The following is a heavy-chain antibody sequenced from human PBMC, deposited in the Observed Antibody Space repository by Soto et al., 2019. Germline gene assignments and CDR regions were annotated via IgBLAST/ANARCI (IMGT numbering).Heavy chain of an antibody. CDR2: INHSGST. CDR3: ARWGLGGIKTFDY. CDR1: GGSFSGYY. J-gene: IGHJ4*02. V-gene: IGHV4-34*01. Sequence: QVQLQQWGAGLLKPSETLSLTCAVYGGSFSGYYWSWIRQPPGKGLEWIGEINHSGSTNYNPSLKSRVTISVDTSKNHFSLKLSSVTAADTAVYYCARWGLGGIKTFDYWGQGTLVTVSS. D-gene: IGHD3-16*01.